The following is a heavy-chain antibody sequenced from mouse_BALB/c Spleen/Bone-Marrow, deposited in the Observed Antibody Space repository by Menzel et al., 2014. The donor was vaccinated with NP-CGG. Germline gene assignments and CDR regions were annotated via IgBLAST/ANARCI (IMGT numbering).Heavy chain of an antibody. J-gene: IGHJ3*01. V-gene: IGHV1-18*01. Sequence: EVQLQQSGAELVKPGASVKISCKASGYTFTDYNMDWVNQSHGKSLEWIGDINPNYDSTSYNQKFKGKATLTVDESSSTAYMELRSLTSEDTAVYYCARGGNYGGEAWFAYWGQGTLVTVSA. CDR2: INPNYDST. CDR3: ARGGNYGGEAWFAY. CDR1: GYTFTDYN. D-gene: IGHD2-1*01.